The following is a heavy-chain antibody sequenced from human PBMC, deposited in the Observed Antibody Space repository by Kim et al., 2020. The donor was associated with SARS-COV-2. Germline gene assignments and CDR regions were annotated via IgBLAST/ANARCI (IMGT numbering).Heavy chain of an antibody. D-gene: IGHD3-22*01. CDR2: T. V-gene: IGHV4-59*09. J-gene: IGHJ4*02. Sequence: TNYNPSPKRRDTISIDTTKNQFSLKLSSVTAADTAVYYCARGGTMIVPDYWGQGTLVTVSS. CDR3: ARGGTMIVPDY.